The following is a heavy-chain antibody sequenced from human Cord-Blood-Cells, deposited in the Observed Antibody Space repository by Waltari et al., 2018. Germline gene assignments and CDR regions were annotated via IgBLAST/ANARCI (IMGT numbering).Heavy chain of an antibody. J-gene: IGHJ4*02. CDR2: INPNSGGT. CDR3: ARHSVDPQLMLGY. V-gene: IGHV1-2*04. CDR1: GYTFTGYY. Sequence: QVQLVQPGAEVKKPGASVKVSCKASGYTFTGYYMHWVRPAPGQGLEWRGWINPNSGGTNYAQKFQGWVTMTRDTSISTAYMELSRLRSDDTAVYYCARHSVDPQLMLGYWGQGTQVTVSS. D-gene: IGHD2-21*01.